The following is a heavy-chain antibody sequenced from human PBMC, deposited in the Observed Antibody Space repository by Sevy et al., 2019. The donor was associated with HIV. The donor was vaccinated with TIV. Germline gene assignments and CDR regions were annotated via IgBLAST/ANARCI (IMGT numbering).Heavy chain of an antibody. V-gene: IGHV1-24*01. J-gene: IGHJ5*02. CDR3: ATDLAAKFDP. CDR2: FDPEDGET. CDR1: GYTLTELS. D-gene: IGHD6-25*01. Sequence: ASVKVSCKVSGYTLTELSMHWVRQAPGKGLEWMGGFDPEDGETIYAKKFQGRVTMTEDKSTDTAYMELSSLRSEDTAVYYCATDLAAKFDPWGQGTLVTVSS.